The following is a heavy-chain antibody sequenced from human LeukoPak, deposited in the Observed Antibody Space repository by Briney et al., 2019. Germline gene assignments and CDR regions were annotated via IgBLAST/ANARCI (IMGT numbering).Heavy chain of an antibody. J-gene: IGHJ2*01. V-gene: IGHV4-59*01. CDR2: ISYSGST. CDR3: ARDRGITVAGRGYWYFDL. CDR1: GGSISSYY. D-gene: IGHD6-19*01. Sequence: SETLSLTCTVSGGSISSYYWSWIRQPPGKGLEWMGYISYSGSTNYSPSLKSRVTISLDTSKNQVSLKLGSVTAADTAVYYCARDRGITVAGRGYWYFDLWGRGTLVTVSS.